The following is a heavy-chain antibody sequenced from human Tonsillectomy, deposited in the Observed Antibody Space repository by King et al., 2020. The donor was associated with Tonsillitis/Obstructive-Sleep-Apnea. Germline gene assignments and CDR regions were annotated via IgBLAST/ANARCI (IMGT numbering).Heavy chain of an antibody. CDR1: GGSFSGYY. CDR3: ARAPWGSYAFDX. CDR2: INHSGSP. V-gene: IGHV4-34*01. Sequence: VQLQQWGAGLLKPSETLSLTCAVYGGSFSGYYWSWIRQPPGKGLEWIGEINHSGSPNYNPSLKSRVTISGDTSKKQFSLKLNSVTAADTAVYYCARAPWGSYAFDXWGXXTMVTVS. J-gene: IGHJ3*01. D-gene: IGHD1-26*01.